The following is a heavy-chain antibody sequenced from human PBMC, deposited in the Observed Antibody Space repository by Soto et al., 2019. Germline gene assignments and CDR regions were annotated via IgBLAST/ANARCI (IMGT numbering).Heavy chain of an antibody. J-gene: IGHJ4*02. Sequence: QGQLVGSGGGVVQSGRSLRLSCAASGFTLSTYGMHWVRQAPGKGLEWVALISFDGKDKFYADSVKGRFTISRDNSKNTLYLQMNGLRPEDTGVYFCARTPYRGNYYMGDYLDSWGRGTPVTFSS. CDR1: GFTLSTYG. D-gene: IGHD1-26*01. V-gene: IGHV3-30*03. CDR3: ARTPYRGNYYMGDYLDS. CDR2: ISFDGKDK.